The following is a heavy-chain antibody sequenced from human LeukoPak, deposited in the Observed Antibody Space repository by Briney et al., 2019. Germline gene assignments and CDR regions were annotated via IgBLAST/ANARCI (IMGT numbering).Heavy chain of an antibody. D-gene: IGHD3-22*01. CDR3: ARVNPISSGFYAY. CDR2: ISGSGGDT. J-gene: IGHJ4*02. Sequence: PGGSLILSCAASGFTFSDFSMNWVRQAPGKGLEWLSYISGSGGDTNYVDSVQGRFTISRDNAKNSLYLQMNSLRAEDTAVYYCARVNPISSGFYAYWGQGTLVTVSS. CDR1: GFTFSDFS. V-gene: IGHV3-11*06.